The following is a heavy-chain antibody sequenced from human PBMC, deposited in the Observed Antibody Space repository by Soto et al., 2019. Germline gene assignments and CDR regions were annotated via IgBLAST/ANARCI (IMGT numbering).Heavy chain of an antibody. V-gene: IGHV4-61*01. CDR1: DGSVSSGSYY. J-gene: IGHJ3*02. D-gene: IGHD2-21*01. Sequence: QVQLQESGPGLVKPSETLSLTCTVSDGSVSSGSYYWNWIRQPPGKGLEWIGFIYYSGSTHYNPSLQSRVTISVDTSRNQFSLRLSSVTAAYTASYYCARYRGDPTVAFDIWGQGTMVTVSS. CDR3: ARYRGDPTVAFDI. CDR2: IYYSGST.